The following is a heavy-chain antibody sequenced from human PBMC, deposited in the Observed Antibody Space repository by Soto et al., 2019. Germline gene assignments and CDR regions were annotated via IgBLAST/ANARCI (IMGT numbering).Heavy chain of an antibody. CDR1: GRTFLISA. J-gene: IGHJ4*02. D-gene: IGHD1-26*01. V-gene: IGHV1-69*06. Sequence: QVQLVQSGAEVKTPASSVRVSCKTAGRTFLISAIAWVRQAPGQGLEWMGGIIPILGTIHIAQNFQGRVNFTADRSTSTAYMDLSSLRSEDTATYFCARGMVWEQRSNHYYSDYWGQGSQVIVSS. CDR3: ARGMVWEQRSNHYYSDY. CDR2: IIPILGTI.